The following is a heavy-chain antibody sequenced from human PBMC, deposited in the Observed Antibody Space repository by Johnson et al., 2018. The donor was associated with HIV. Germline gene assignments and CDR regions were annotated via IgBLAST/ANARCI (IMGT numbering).Heavy chain of an antibody. CDR3: ARRINYDSSGVYLGDAFDI. D-gene: IGHD3-22*01. J-gene: IGHJ3*02. V-gene: IGHV3-20*04. Sequence: VQLVESGGGVVRPGGSLRLSCTASGFMFDDYGMNWVRQAPGKGLEWVSGINWNGGSTGYADSMKGRFTISRDNAKNSLYLQMNSLRAEDTALYYCARRINYDSSGVYLGDAFDIWGQGTMVTVSS. CDR2: INWNGGST. CDR1: GFMFDDYG.